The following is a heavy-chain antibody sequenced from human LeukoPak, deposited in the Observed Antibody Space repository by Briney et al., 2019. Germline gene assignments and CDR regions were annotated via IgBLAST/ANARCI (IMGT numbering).Heavy chain of an antibody. CDR3: AKDLDYYDSSGAIDY. CDR1: KFNFNSYG. Sequence: GGSLRLSCTTSKFNFNSYGMTWVRQAPGKGLEWVSSISGSGGSTQYAASVQGRFTISRDNAKNSLYLQMNSLRAEDTALYYCAKDLDYYDSSGAIDYWGQGTLVTVSS. J-gene: IGHJ4*02. D-gene: IGHD3-22*01. CDR2: ISGSGGST. V-gene: IGHV3-23*01.